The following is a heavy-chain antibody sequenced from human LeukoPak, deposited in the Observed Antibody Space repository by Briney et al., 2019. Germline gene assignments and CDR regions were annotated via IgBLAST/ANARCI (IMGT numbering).Heavy chain of an antibody. CDR2: IYYTGST. Sequence: SETLSLTCTVSGGSIRSYYWSWIRQPPGKGLEWIGYIYYTGSTNYNTPLKSRVTISVDTSKNQFSLKLGSVTAADTAVYYCARERVAAAGMYYFDYWGQGTLVTVSS. D-gene: IGHD6-13*01. V-gene: IGHV4-59*01. CDR3: ARERVAAAGMYYFDY. CDR1: GGSIRSYY. J-gene: IGHJ4*02.